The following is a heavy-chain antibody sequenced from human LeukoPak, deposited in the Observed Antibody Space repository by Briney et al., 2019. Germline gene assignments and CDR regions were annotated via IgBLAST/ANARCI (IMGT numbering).Heavy chain of an antibody. CDR1: GGSTISNDYY. J-gene: IGHJ4*02. V-gene: IGHV4-39*07. CDR3: ARDQRGTSCYDC. Sequence: SETLSLTCTVSGGSTISNDYYWGWIRQPPGKGLEWIGSSHYTGYAYYNPSLKSRVTISVDTSKNQFSLKLSSVTAADTAVYYCARDQRGTSCYDCWGQGTLVTVSS. D-gene: IGHD2-2*01. CDR2: SHYTGYA.